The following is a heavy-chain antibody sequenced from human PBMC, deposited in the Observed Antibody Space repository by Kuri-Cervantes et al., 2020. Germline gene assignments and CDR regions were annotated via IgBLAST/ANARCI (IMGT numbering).Heavy chain of an antibody. D-gene: IGHD1-26*01. J-gene: IGHJ4*02. Sequence: SETLSLTCAVSGGFINNYYWSWIRQPPGKGLEWIGYIYYSGSTNYNPSLKSRVTISVDTSKTQFSLKLSSVAAADTAVYYCARGPRRYSGSYGLSGWGQGTLVTVSS. CDR1: GGFINNYY. V-gene: IGHV4-59*12. CDR2: IYYSGST. CDR3: ARGPRRYSGSYGLSG.